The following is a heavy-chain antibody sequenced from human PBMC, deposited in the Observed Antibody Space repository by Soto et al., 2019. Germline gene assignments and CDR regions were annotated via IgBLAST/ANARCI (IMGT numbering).Heavy chain of an antibody. CDR1: GFTFGDFA. D-gene: IGHD1-1*01. CDR3: TRDAGYTAGHCFDY. CDR2: IRSIPYGGTT. J-gene: IGHJ4*02. V-gene: IGHV3-49*03. Sequence: GGSLRLSCRGSGFTFGDFALSRFRQAPGKGLEWVGFIRSIPYGGTTEYAASVKGRFTISRDDSKSIAYLQINSLKTEDTAVYYCTRDAGYTAGHCFDYWDQGTLVTVSS.